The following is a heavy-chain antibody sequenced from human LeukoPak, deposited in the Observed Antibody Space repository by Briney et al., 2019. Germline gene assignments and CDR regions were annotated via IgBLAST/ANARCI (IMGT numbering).Heavy chain of an antibody. Sequence: GGSLRLSCAASGFTFDDYAMPWVRQAPGECLEWVSGISWNSGSIGYADSVKGRFTISRDNAKNSLYLRMNSLRPEDTALYYCAKDILGGYSYGAAYDYWGQGTLVTVSS. CDR3: AKDILGGYSYGAAYDY. CDR1: GFTFDDYA. CDR2: ISWNSGSI. D-gene: IGHD5-18*01. V-gene: IGHV3-9*01. J-gene: IGHJ4*02.